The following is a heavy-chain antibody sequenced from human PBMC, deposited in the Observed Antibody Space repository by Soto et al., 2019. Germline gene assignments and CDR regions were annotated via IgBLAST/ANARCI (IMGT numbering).Heavy chain of an antibody. CDR3: ARESAGSGKNNWFDP. J-gene: IGHJ5*02. V-gene: IGHV4-34*01. Sequence: SETLSLTCAVYGGSFSGYSWSWIRQPPGKGLEWIGEINHSGSTNYNPSLKSRVTMSMDTSKNQLSLTLNSVTAADTAVYYCARESAGSGKNNWFDPWGQGTLVTVSS. CDR2: INHSGST. D-gene: IGHD3-10*01. CDR1: GGSFSGYS.